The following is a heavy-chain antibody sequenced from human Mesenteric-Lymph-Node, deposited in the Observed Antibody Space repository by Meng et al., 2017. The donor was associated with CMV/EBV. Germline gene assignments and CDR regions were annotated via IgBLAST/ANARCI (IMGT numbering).Heavy chain of an antibody. Sequence: GRSLRLSCAASGFTFSNYAMSWVRQVPGKGLEYVSAIHNSGANTYYADSVKGRFTISRDNAKNSLYLQMNSLRAEDTAVYYCARAHKGGSSSVFDYWGQGTLVTVSS. CDR2: IHNSGANT. D-gene: IGHD2-15*01. CDR3: ARAHKGGSSSVFDY. V-gene: IGHV3-23*01. CDR1: GFTFSNYA. J-gene: IGHJ4*02.